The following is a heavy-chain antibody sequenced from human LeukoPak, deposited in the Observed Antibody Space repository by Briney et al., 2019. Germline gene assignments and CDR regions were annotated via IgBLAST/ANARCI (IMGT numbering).Heavy chain of an antibody. Sequence: SETLSLTCTVSGGSISGFYWSWIRQPPGKGLEWIGNIYYSGSTNSSPSLKSRVTMSVDTSRNQLYLQLRSVTAADTAVYYCARGRPNYYYYYYMDVWGKGTTVTVSS. J-gene: IGHJ6*03. D-gene: IGHD1-1*01. CDR2: IYYSGST. CDR3: ARGRPNYYYYYYMDV. V-gene: IGHV4-59*01. CDR1: GGSISGFY.